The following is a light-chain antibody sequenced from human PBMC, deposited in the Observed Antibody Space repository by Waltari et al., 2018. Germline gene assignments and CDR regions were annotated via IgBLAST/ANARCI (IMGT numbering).Light chain of an antibody. J-gene: IGKJ2*01. CDR1: QSLSRSR. V-gene: IGKV3-20*01. Sequence: EFVLTQSPDTLCLSPGGRATLSCRASQSLSRSRLAWYQQKPGQAPRRLIYAASSSATGIPDRFSSSGSYTDFSLTISRVEPEDVSVYYCQQYSISVLYTFGQGTKLEIQ. CDR2: AAS. CDR3: QQYSISVLYT.